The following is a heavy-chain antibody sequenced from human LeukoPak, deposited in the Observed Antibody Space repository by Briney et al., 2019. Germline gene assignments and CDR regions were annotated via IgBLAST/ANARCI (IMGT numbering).Heavy chain of an antibody. J-gene: IGHJ6*02. CDR3: ARRLLEGGYLFSIGGWDYYYGMDV. Sequence: ASVKVSCKASGYTFTSYDINWVRQATGQGLEWMGWMNPNSGNTGYAQKFQGRVTMTRNTPISTAYMELSSLRSEDTAVYYCARRLLEGGYLFSIGGWDYYYGMDVWGQGTTVTVSS. CDR1: GYTFTSYD. D-gene: IGHD5-12*01. CDR2: MNPNSGNT. V-gene: IGHV1-8*01.